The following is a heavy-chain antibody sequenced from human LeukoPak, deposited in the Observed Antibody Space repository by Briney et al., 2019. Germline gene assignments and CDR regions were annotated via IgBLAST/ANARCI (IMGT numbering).Heavy chain of an antibody. D-gene: IGHD1-26*01. V-gene: IGHV3-48*01. CDR2: ISSSSSTI. CDR1: GFTFSSYA. Sequence: GGSLRLSCAASGFTFSSYAMSWVRQAPGKGLEWVSYISSSSSTIYYADSVKGRFTISRDNAKNSLYLQMNSLRAEDTAVYYCARGVWWYFDYWGQGTLVTVSS. CDR3: ARGVWWYFDY. J-gene: IGHJ4*02.